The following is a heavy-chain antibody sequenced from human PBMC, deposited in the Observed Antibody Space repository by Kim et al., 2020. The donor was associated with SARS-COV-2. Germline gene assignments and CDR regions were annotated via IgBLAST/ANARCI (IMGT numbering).Heavy chain of an antibody. J-gene: IGHJ3*02. CDR1: GFTFDDYA. CDR2: ISGDGGST. Sequence: GGSLRLSCAASGFTFDDYAMHWVRQAPGKGLEWVSLISGDGGSTYYADSVKGRFTISRDNSKNSLYLQMNSLRTEDTALYYCAKDIFPLLWFGEYADEAFDIWGQGTMVTVSS. CDR3: AKDIFPLLWFGEYADEAFDI. D-gene: IGHD3-10*01. V-gene: IGHV3-43*02.